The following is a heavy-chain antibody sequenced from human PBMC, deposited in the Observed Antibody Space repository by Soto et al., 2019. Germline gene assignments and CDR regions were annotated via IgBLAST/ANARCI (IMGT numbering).Heavy chain of an antibody. D-gene: IGHD1-20*01. V-gene: IGHV4-39*01. J-gene: IGHJ4*02. CDR3: ARQRGATITGNFDY. CDR2: VYDSGST. CDR1: GAYISSSSYY. Sequence: AQTLSLTCTISGAYISSSSYYWGWIRQSPGKGLEWIGSVYDSGSTYYNPSLKSRVTISVDTSRDQFSLNLMSVTAADTAVYYCARQRGATITGNFDYWGPGSLVTVSS.